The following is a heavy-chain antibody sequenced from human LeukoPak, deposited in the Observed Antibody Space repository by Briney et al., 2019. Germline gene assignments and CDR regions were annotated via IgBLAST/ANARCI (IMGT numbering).Heavy chain of an antibody. CDR2: VNPNSGGT. CDR1: GYTFTGYY. CDR3: ARAGGDYAIFDY. Sequence: GASVKVSCKASGYTFTGYYMRWVRQAPGQGLEWMGWVNPNSGGTNYAQKFQGRVTMTRDTSISTAYMELSRLRSDDTAVYYCARAGGDYAIFDYWGQGTLVTVSS. J-gene: IGHJ4*02. V-gene: IGHV1-2*02. D-gene: IGHD4-17*01.